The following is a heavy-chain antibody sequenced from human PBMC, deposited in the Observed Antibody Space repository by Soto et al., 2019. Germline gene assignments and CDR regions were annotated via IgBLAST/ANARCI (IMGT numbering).Heavy chain of an antibody. Sequence: QVQLQESGPGLVKPSETLSLTCTVSGGSIRSFYWSWIRQPPGKGLEWIGYIYYSGSTNYNPSLKSRVTISVDTSKNQFSLKLSSVTAADTAVYYCARRWGPTFDYWCQGTLVTVSS. D-gene: IGHD1-26*01. CDR3: ARRWGPTFDY. J-gene: IGHJ4*02. CDR2: IYYSGST. V-gene: IGHV4-59*01. CDR1: GGSIRSFY.